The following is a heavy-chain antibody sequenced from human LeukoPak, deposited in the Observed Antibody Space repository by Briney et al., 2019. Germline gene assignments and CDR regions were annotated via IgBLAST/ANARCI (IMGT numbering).Heavy chain of an antibody. J-gene: IGHJ4*02. V-gene: IGHV4-61*02. D-gene: IGHD3-22*01. CDR3: AREGYDSSGYYKLFDY. Sequence: SETLSLTCTVSGGSISSGSYYWSWIRQPAGKGLEWIGRIYTSGSTHYNPSLKSRVTISVDTSKNQFSLKLSSVTAADTAVYYCAREGYDSSGYYKLFDYWGQGTLVTVSS. CDR1: GGSISSGSYY. CDR2: IYTSGST.